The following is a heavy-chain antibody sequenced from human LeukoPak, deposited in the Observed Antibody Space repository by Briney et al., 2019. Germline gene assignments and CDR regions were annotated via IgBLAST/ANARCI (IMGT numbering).Heavy chain of an antibody. Sequence: PGRSLRLSCAASGFAFSTYAMHWVRQAPGKGLEWLAVISFDGNTKYYADSAKGRFTISRDNSKNTLYVQISSLRVEDTAVYYCARAMDRGVPFDYWGQGTLVTVSS. D-gene: IGHD3-10*01. V-gene: IGHV3-30-3*01. CDR2: ISFDGNTK. CDR1: GFAFSTYA. J-gene: IGHJ4*02. CDR3: ARAMDRGVPFDY.